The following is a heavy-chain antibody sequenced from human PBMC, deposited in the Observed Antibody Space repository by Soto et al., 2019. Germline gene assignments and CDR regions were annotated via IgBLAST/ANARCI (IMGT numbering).Heavy chain of an antibody. Sequence: GGSLRLSCAASGFTFSSYGMHWVRQAPGKGLEWVAVIWYDGSNKYYADSVKGRFTISRDNSRNTLYLQMNSLRAEDTAVYYCARQSRVRGVEYYYYGMDVWGQGTTVTVSS. J-gene: IGHJ6*02. CDR2: IWYDGSNK. CDR1: GFTFSSYG. CDR3: ARQSRVRGVEYYYYGMDV. V-gene: IGHV3-33*01. D-gene: IGHD3-10*01.